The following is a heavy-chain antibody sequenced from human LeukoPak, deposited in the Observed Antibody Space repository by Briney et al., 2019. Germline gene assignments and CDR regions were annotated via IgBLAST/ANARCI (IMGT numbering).Heavy chain of an antibody. CDR2: INHSGST. CDR1: GGSFSGYY. J-gene: IGHJ4*02. CDR3: ARGNILTGYCFDF. V-gene: IGHV4-34*01. D-gene: IGHD3-9*01. Sequence: KPSETLSLTCAVYGGSFSGYYWSWIRQPPGKGLEWIGEINHSGSTNYNPSLKSRVTISVDTSKNQFSLTLSSVTAADTAVYYCARGNILTGYCFDFWGQGALVTVSS.